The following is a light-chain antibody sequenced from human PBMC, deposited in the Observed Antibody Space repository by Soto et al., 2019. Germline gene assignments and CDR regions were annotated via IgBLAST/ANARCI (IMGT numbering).Light chain of an antibody. CDR3: QQYGGSSLVT. CDR2: GAS. CDR1: QSISSGY. J-gene: IGKJ4*01. V-gene: IGKV3-20*01. Sequence: ETVLTQSPGTLSLSPGERATLSCRASQSISSGYLAWYQQRPGQATRLLISGASNRATGIPDRFSGSGSGTDFTLTISRLEPDDFAVYYCQQYGGSSLVTFGGGTKVEIK.